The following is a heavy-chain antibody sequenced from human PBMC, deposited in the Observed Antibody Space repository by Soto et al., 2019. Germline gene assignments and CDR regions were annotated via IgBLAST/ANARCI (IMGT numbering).Heavy chain of an antibody. J-gene: IGHJ5*02. CDR2: INPHGGST. CDR3: ARSSGGNFGIIIEGTNWFAP. D-gene: IGHD1-26*01. CDR1: GDTFTSYY. V-gene: IGHV1-46*01. Sequence: ASVKVSFPAPGDTFTSYYINWVRQAPGQGLEWMGVINPHGGSTAYAQKFKGRVTLTRDTSASTVYMEVSSLTSEDTAMYYCARSSGGNFGIIIEGTNWFAPWGQGTLVTVSS.